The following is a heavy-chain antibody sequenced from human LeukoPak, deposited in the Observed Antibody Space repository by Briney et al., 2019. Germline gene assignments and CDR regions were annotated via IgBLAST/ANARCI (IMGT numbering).Heavy chain of an antibody. D-gene: IGHD2-8*01. V-gene: IGHV3-23*01. Sequence: GGSLRLSCAASGFTVSSNYMSWVRQAPGKGLEWVSAISGSGGSTYYADSVKGRFTISRDNSKNTLYLQMNSLRAEDTAVYYCAKDPLSNGVLGYWGQGTLVTVSS. CDR1: GFTVSSNY. CDR3: AKDPLSNGVLGY. CDR2: ISGSGGST. J-gene: IGHJ4*02.